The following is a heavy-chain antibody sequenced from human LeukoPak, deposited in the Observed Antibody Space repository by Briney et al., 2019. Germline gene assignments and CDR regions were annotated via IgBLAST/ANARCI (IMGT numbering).Heavy chain of an antibody. CDR1: GYTLTSYG. CDR2: INPGGGST. Sequence: ASVKVSCKASGYTLTSYGISWVRQAPGQGLEWMGIINPGGGSTSYAQKFQGRVTMTRDTSTNTVYMELSSLRSEDTAVYYCARGGTYYYDSMAYWGQGTLVTVSS. CDR3: ARGGTYYYDSMAY. V-gene: IGHV1-46*01. J-gene: IGHJ4*02. D-gene: IGHD3-22*01.